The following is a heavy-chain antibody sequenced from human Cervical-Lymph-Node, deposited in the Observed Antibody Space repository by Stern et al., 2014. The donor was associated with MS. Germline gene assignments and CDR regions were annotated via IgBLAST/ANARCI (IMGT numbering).Heavy chain of an antibody. Sequence: QVQLQESGPGLVRPSGTLALTCAVSGASLSNDNWRSWVRQPPGKGLEWMGEFYHTGSANYDPSLKSRVTISVAKSKNQFSLRLTSMTAADTAVYYCARDQGFQLMNSWGQGTLVIVSS. J-gene: IGHJ4*02. CDR3: ARDQGFQLMNS. CDR1: GASLSNDNW. CDR2: FYHTGSA. V-gene: IGHV4-4*02. D-gene: IGHD2-2*01.